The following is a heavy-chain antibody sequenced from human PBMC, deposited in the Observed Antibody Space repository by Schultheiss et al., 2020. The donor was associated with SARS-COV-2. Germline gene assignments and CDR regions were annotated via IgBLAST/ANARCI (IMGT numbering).Heavy chain of an antibody. CDR3: ARDRANYDFWSGPYYYYGMDV. D-gene: IGHD3-3*01. Sequence: SETLSLTCAVYGGSFSSYYWSWIRQPPGKGLEWIGYIYYSGSTNYNPSLKSRVTISVDTSKNQFSLKLSSVTAADTAVYYCARDRANYDFWSGPYYYYGMDVWGQGTTVTVSS. CDR1: GGSFSSYY. J-gene: IGHJ6*02. V-gene: IGHV4-59*01. CDR2: IYYSGST.